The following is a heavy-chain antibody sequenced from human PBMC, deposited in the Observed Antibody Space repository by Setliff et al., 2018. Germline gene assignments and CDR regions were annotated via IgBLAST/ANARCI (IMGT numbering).Heavy chain of an antibody. V-gene: IGHV4-61*09. Sequence: SETLSLTCTVSDDSISSRHYYWSWIRQPAGKRLEWLGQIYTSWSTNYNPSLKGRATLSIDASKKQFSLKLTSVTAADTAVYYCARMSGFLYMGVWGKGTTVTVSS. J-gene: IGHJ6*03. D-gene: IGHD3-3*01. CDR1: DDSISSRHYY. CDR2: IYTSWST. CDR3: ARMSGFLYMGV.